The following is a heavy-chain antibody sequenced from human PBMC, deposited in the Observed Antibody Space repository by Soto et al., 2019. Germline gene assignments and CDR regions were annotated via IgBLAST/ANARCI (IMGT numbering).Heavy chain of an antibody. CDR2: IWYDGSNQ. CDR3: ASITGTNAFDI. CDR1: GFSFSSSG. V-gene: IGHV3-33*01. J-gene: IGHJ3*02. Sequence: QAHLVESGGGVVQPGRSLRLSCLASGFSFSSSGMHWIRQPPGKGLEWLALIWYDGSNQIYLDSVKDRFTISRDNSKNTLYLQMNSLTVEDTAVYFCASITGTNAFDIWGQGTMVTVSS. D-gene: IGHD3-10*01.